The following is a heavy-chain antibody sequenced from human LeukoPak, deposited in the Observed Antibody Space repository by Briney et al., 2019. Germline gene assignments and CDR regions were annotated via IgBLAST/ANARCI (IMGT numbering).Heavy chain of an antibody. CDR2: INDRGDHT. Sequence: GGSLRLSCAASGFTFSSYAMTWVRQAPGKGLEWVSAINDRGDHTYYTDSVKGRFTISRDHSKSTLYLQMNSLRAEDTAVYYCAKHNAYDNSGYSYHFDSWGQGTLVTVSS. CDR1: GFTFSSYA. J-gene: IGHJ4*02. CDR3: AKHNAYDNSGYSYHFDS. V-gene: IGHV3-23*01. D-gene: IGHD3-22*01.